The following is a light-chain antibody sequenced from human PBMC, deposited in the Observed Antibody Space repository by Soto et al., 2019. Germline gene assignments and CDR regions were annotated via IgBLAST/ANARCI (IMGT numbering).Light chain of an antibody. Sequence: QSVLTQPASACGTPGQGGTITCSGSTSKIGSNTVNWYQQLPGTAPKLLIDSNNQRPSGVPDRFSGAKSGTSASLAISGLQAEDEADYYCAAWDDSLNGYVVFGGGTKLTVL. CDR2: SNN. J-gene: IGLJ2*01. CDR1: TSKIGSNT. CDR3: AAWDDSLNGYVV. V-gene: IGLV1-44*01.